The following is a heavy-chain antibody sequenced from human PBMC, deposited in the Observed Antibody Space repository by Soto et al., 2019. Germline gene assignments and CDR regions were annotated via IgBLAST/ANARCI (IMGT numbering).Heavy chain of an antibody. J-gene: IGHJ6*02. CDR1: GGSISSGGYY. CDR3: ARDRLRVRRSGMDV. Sequence: QVQLQESGPGLVKPSQTLSLTCTISGGSISSGGYYWSWIRQHPGKGLEWIGYIYYSGSTYYNPSLKSRVTISVDTSKNQFSLKLSSVTAADTAVYYCARDRLRVRRSGMDVWGQGTTVTVSS. CDR2: IYYSGST. D-gene: IGHD1-1*01. V-gene: IGHV4-31*03.